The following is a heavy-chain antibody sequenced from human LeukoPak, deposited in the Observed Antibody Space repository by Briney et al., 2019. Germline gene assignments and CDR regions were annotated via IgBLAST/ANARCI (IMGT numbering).Heavy chain of an antibody. V-gene: IGHV4-39*07. CDR3: ARARYYYYGMDV. CDR2: FHCSGKN. J-gene: IGHJ6*02. Sequence: SETLSLTCTVSGGSMSSSGYCWGWVRQPPGKGLEWIGNFHCSGKNYYNSSLKSRVTIFVDTSKNQFSLKLSSVTAADTAVYYCARARYYYYGMDVWGQGTTVTVSS. CDR1: GGSMSSSGYC.